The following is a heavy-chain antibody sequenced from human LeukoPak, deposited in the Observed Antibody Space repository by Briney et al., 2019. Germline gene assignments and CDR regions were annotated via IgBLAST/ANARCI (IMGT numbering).Heavy chain of an antibody. CDR1: GYTFTSYG. V-gene: IGHV1-18*01. J-gene: IGHJ6*03. Sequence: RASVKVSCKASGYTFTSYGISWVRQAPGQGLEWMGWISAYNGNTDYAQKLQGRVTMTTDTSTSTAYMELRSLRSDDTAVYYCARERSGWPPGNYYYYYYMDVWGKGATVTVSS. CDR2: ISAYNGNT. CDR3: ARERSGWPPGNYYYYYYMDV. D-gene: IGHD6-19*01.